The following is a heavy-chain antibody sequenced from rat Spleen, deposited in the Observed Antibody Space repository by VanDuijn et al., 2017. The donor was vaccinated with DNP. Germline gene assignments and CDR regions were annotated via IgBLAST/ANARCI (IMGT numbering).Heavy chain of an antibody. Sequence: EVQLVESGGGLVQSGRSLKVSCAASGFTFSDYYMAWVRQAPKKGLEWVATISTSDSRTYYPDSVKGRFTISRDNAKSNLYLQMNSLKSEDTATYYCASTVVTLFDYWGQGVMVTVSS. CDR3: ASTVVTLFDY. V-gene: IGHV5S10*01. CDR2: ISTSDSRT. D-gene: IGHD1-1*01. CDR1: GFTFSDYY. J-gene: IGHJ2*01.